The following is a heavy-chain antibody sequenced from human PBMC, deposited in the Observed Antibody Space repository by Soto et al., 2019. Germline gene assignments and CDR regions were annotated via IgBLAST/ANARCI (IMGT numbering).Heavy chain of an antibody. CDR1: GGSISSSSYY. V-gene: IGHV4-39*01. Sequence: QLQLQESGPGLVKPSETLSLTCTVSGGSISSSSYYWGWIRQPPGKGLEWIGSIYYSGSTYYNPSLKSRVTISVDTSKNQFSLKLSSVTATDTAVYYCARGPRGGGLELYYYYMDVWGKGTTVTVSS. J-gene: IGHJ6*03. CDR2: IYYSGST. CDR3: ARGPRGGGLELYYYYMDV. D-gene: IGHD1-7*01.